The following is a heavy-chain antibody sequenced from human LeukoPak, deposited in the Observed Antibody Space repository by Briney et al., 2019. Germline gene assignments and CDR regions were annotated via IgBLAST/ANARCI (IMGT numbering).Heavy chain of an antibody. CDR3: ANSLVPAATPVNWFDP. CDR1: GFTFSSYA. J-gene: IGHJ5*02. Sequence: GGSLRLSCAASGFTFSSYAMSWVRQAPGKGLEWVSAISGSGGSTYYADSVKGRFTISRDNSKNTLYLQMNSLRAEDTAVYYCANSLVPAATPVNWFDPWGQGTLVTVSS. CDR2: ISGSGGST. D-gene: IGHD2-2*01. V-gene: IGHV3-23*01.